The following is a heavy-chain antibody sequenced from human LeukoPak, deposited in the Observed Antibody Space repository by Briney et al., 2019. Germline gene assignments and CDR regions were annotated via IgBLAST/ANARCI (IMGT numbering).Heavy chain of an antibody. D-gene: IGHD3-10*01. CDR2: ISSNGLST. V-gene: IGHV3-64*02. J-gene: IGHJ5*02. CDR3: ARGIYASGPFDP. CDR1: GFTFSAYT. Sequence: GGSLRLSCAASGFTFSAYTMHWVRQAPGQGLEYVSGISSNGLSTNYADSVKGRFNISRDNSKNTLYLQMGSLRPDDMAVYYCARGIYASGPFDPWGQGTPVTVSS.